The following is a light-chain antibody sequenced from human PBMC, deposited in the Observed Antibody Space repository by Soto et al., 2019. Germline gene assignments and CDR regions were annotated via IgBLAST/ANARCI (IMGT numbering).Light chain of an antibody. CDR2: DTT. CDR3: QSYDSSLNNYV. Sequence: QSVLTHPPSVSGAPGQRVTISCTGSSSNIGAGHEVHWYQHLPGTAPKVLIYDTTNRPSGVPDRFSGSKSGTSVSLAITGLQAEDEADYYCQSYDSSLNNYVCGTGTKVTVL. J-gene: IGLJ1*01. CDR1: SSNIGAGHE. V-gene: IGLV1-40*01.